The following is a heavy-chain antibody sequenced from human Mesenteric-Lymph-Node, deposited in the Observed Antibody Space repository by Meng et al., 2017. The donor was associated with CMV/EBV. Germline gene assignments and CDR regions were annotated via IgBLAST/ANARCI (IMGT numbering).Heavy chain of an antibody. Sequence: GGSLRLSCAASGFTFDDYAMHWVRQAPGKGLEWVSGVSWNSGSIGYADSVKGRFTISRDNSKNTLYLQMNSLRAEDTAVDYCAKEMDGSGGYYHYYYYYGMDVWGQGTTVTVSS. CDR1: GFTFDDYA. V-gene: IGHV3-9*01. CDR2: VSWNSGSI. D-gene: IGHD3-10*01. CDR3: AKEMDGSGGYYHYYYYYGMDV. J-gene: IGHJ6*02.